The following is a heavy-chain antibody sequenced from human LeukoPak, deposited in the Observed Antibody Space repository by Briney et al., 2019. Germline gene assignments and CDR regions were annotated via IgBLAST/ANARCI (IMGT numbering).Heavy chain of an antibody. CDR2: ISTDSSIT. J-gene: IGHJ4*02. Sequence: GGSLRLSCAASGFTFSSYSVNWVRQAPGQGLEWVSYISTDSSITYYADSVRGRFTISRDNAKNSLYLQMNSLRAEDTAVYYCARDKDWAFDYWGQGTLVTVSS. CDR3: ARDKDWAFDY. CDR1: GFTFSSYS. V-gene: IGHV3-48*01. D-gene: IGHD3/OR15-3a*01.